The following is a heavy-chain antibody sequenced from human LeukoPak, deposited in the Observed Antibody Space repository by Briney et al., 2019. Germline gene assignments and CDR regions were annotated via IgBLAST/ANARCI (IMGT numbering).Heavy chain of an antibody. CDR3: AKAQGYIDPFDV. D-gene: IGHD5-18*01. Sequence: GGSLRLSCAASGFTFSTYAMGWVRQAPGNGLEWVSGFNSGGSTNYADSVKGRFTISRDNSKNTLYLQMNSLRAEDTAVYYCAKAQGYIDPFDVWGQGTMVTLSS. CDR2: FNSGGST. J-gene: IGHJ3*01. CDR1: GFTFSTYA. V-gene: IGHV3-23*01.